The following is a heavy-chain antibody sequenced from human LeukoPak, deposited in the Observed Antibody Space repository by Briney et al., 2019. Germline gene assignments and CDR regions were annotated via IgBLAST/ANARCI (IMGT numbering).Heavy chain of an antibody. Sequence: PSETLSLTCSVSGGAISNGIYYWSWIRRPDGKGLEWIGRIATSGSTDYNPSLKGRVTISVDTSKNQFSLKLISVTAADTAMYYCAVARGVRGAGNWFDPWGQGTLVTVSS. CDR2: IATSGST. CDR1: GGAISNGIYY. CDR3: AVARGVRGAGNWFDP. J-gene: IGHJ5*02. D-gene: IGHD3-10*01. V-gene: IGHV4-61*02.